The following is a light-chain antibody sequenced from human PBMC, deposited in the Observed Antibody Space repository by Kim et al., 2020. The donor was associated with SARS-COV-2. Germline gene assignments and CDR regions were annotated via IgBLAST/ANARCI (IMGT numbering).Light chain of an antibody. CDR3: RLRNSFPLT. Sequence: ASAGDSVTTTSRASQGISSYLSWYQQQPGKAPKLLIYAASTLQRGVPSRFSGSGSGTDFTLAISSLQPADFATSYCRLRNSFPLTFGGGTNVDI. CDR2: AAS. CDR1: QGISSY. J-gene: IGKJ4*01. V-gene: IGKV1-9*01.